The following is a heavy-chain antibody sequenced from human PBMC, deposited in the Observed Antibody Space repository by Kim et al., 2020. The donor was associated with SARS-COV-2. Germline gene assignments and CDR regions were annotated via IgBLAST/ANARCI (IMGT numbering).Heavy chain of an antibody. J-gene: IGHJ5*02. V-gene: IGHV1-18*01. CDR3: ARVRPTYGSGMSVWFDP. Sequence: ASVKVSCKASGYTFTSYGISWVRQAPGQGLEWMGWISAYNGNSTYAQKLQGRVTITTDTSTSTAYMVLRSLRSDDTAVYYCARVRPTYGSGMSVWFDPWGQGTLVTVSS. D-gene: IGHD3-10*01. CDR1: GYTFTSYG. CDR2: ISAYNGNS.